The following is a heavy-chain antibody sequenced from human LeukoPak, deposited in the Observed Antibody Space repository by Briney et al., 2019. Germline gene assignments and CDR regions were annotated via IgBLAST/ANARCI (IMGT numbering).Heavy chain of an antibody. V-gene: IGHV4-34*01. CDR3: AGGKGSSSRPSYP. D-gene: IGHD6-13*01. Sequence: SETLSLTCAVYGGSFSGYYWSWIRQPPGKGLEWIGEINHSGSTNYNPSLKSRLTISVDTSKNQFSLKLSSVTAADTAVYYCAGGKGSSSRPSYPWGQGTLVTVSS. CDR1: GGSFSGYY. CDR2: INHSGST. J-gene: IGHJ5*02.